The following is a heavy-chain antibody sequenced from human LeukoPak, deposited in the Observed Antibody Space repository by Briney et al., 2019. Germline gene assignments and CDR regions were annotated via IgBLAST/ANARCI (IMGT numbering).Heavy chain of an antibody. CDR2: ISSSSSYI. CDR1: GFTFGRYS. CDR3: AREGDYGDYAADAFDI. Sequence: GGSLRLSCAASGFTFGRYSMNWVRQAPGKGLEWVSSISSSSSYIYYADSVKGRFTISRDNSKNTLYLQMNSLRAEDTAVYYCAREGDYGDYAADAFDIWGQGTMVTVSS. J-gene: IGHJ3*02. V-gene: IGHV3-21*01. D-gene: IGHD4-17*01.